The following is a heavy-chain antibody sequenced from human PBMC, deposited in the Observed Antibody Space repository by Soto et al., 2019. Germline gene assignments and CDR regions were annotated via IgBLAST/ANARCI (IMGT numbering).Heavy chain of an antibody. V-gene: IGHV4-30-4*01. CDR2: IYKSAPT. CDR3: ARGRYCLAGRCFPNWFDS. CDR1: GDSISTVDYF. Sequence: PSETLPLPCSVSGDSISTVDYFWAWIRQPPGQALEYIGYIYKSAPTYYNPSFKGRVAISLDTSKSHFSLNVTSVTAADTAVYFCARGRYCLAGRCFPNWFDSWGQGTLVTVS. D-gene: IGHD2-15*01. J-gene: IGHJ5*01.